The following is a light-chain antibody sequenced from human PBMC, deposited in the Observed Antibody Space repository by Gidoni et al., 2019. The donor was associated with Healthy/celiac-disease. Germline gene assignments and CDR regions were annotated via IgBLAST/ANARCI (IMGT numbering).Light chain of an antibody. Sequence: QSALTQPASVSGSPGQSITISCTGTSSDVGGYNYVSWYQQHPGKAPKLMIYEVSNRPSGASNRFSGSKSGNTASLTISGLQAEDEADYYCSSYTSSSLVFGGGTKLTVL. CDR1: SSDVGGYNY. CDR2: EVS. V-gene: IGLV2-14*01. CDR3: SSYTSSSLV. J-gene: IGLJ2*01.